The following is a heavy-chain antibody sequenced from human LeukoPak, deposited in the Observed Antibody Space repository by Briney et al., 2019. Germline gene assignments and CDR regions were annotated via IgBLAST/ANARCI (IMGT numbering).Heavy chain of an antibody. V-gene: IGHV4-34*01. CDR3: ARGPGYCTNGVCYTNLFDY. CDR2: INHRGST. Sequence: PSETLSLTCAVYGGSFSGYYWSWIRQPPGKGLEWIGEINHRGSTNYNPSLKSRVTISVDTSKNQFSLKLSSVTAADTAVYYCARGPGYCTNGVCYTNLFDYWGQGTLVTVSS. J-gene: IGHJ4*02. D-gene: IGHD2-8*01. CDR1: GGSFSGYY.